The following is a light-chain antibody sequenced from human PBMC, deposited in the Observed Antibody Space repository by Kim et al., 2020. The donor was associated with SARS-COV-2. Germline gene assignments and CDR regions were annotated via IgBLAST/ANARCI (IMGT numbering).Light chain of an antibody. CDR1: SLRSYY. V-gene: IGLV3-19*01. J-gene: IGLJ2*01. CDR2: GKN. CDR3: NSRDSNANEV. Sequence: SSELTQDPAVSVALGQTVRITCKGDSLRSYYATWYQQKTGQAPILVIYGKNNRPSGIPDRFSGSSSGNTAYLTITGTQAGDEADYYCNSRDSNANEVFGG.